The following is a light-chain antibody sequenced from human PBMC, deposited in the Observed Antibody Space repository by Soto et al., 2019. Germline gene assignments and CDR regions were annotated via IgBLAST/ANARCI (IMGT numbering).Light chain of an antibody. V-gene: IGKV3-11*01. CDR3: QQRRNWPIT. CDR2: DAS. CDR1: ENINTY. Sequence: EIVLTQSPATLSLSPGEGATLSCRASENINTYLAWYQQKPGQVPRLLMYDASNRATGIPARFSGSGSGTDFTLTISSLEPEDFAVYYCQQRRNWPITFGGGTKVEIK. J-gene: IGKJ4*01.